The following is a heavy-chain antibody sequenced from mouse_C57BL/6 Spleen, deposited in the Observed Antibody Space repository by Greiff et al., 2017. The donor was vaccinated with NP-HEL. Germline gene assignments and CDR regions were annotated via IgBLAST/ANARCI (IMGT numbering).Heavy chain of an antibody. CDR1: GYTFTSYW. V-gene: IGHV1-53*01. CDR3: AREDKNYCGSLWYFDV. CDR2: INPSNGGT. Sequence: QVQLQQPGTELVKPGASVKLSCKASGYTFTSYWMHWVKQRPGQGLEWIGNINPSNGGTNYNEKFKSKATLTVDKSSSTAYMQLSSLTSEDSAVYDCAREDKNYCGSLWYFDVWGTGTTVTVSS. J-gene: IGHJ1*03. D-gene: IGHD1-1*01.